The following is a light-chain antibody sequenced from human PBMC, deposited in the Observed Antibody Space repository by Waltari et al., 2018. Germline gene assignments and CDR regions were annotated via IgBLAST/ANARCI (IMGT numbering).Light chain of an antibody. CDR1: RTDVGGYDY. CDR3: ASYGRNKNCL. Sequence: QSALTQPPSASGSPGQSVTLSCTGTRTDVGGYDYVSWYQQHPGKAPKLLIYEGSKRPSGVPDRFSGSKSGNTASLTVSGLQAEDEADYYCASYGRNKNCLFGTGTKVTVL. V-gene: IGLV2-8*01. CDR2: EGS. J-gene: IGLJ1*01.